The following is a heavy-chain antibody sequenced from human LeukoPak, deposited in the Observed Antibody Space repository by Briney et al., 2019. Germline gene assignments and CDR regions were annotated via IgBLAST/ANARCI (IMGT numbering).Heavy chain of an antibody. Sequence: PSETLSLTCTVSGGSISSYYWSWLRQPPRKGLEGIGYIYDSGRINYNASLTSRVTISVHTPKNQFSLKLSSVTAADTAVYYCARAGTYYYDSSGYYPQFDYWGQGTLVTVSS. J-gene: IGHJ4*02. D-gene: IGHD3-22*01. CDR3: ARAGTYYYDSSGYYPQFDY. CDR2: IYDSGRI. CDR1: GGSISSYY. V-gene: IGHV4-59*01.